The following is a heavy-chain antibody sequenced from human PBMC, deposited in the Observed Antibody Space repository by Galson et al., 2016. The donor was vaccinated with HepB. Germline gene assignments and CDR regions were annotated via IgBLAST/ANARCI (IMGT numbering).Heavy chain of an antibody. J-gene: IGHJ4*02. Sequence: SLRLSCAASGFTFSNYAMSWVRQAPGKGLEWVSGISGTGGTTYYADSVKGRFNIARDNSKNTLYLRMNSLRAEDTAVYYCAKGDDFWSGYYGGLWGQGTLVTVSS. CDR2: ISGTGGTT. D-gene: IGHD3-3*01. CDR3: AKGDDFWSGYYGGL. V-gene: IGHV3-23*01. CDR1: GFTFSNYA.